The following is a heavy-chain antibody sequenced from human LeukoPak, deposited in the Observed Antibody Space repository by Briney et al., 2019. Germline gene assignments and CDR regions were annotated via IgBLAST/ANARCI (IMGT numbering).Heavy chain of an antibody. V-gene: IGHV1-8*01. CDR1: GYTFTSYG. J-gene: IGHJ4*02. CDR3: ARPTGYCSSTSCYASDY. D-gene: IGHD2-2*01. CDR2: MNSNSGNT. Sequence: GASVKVSCKASGYTFTSYGINWVRQATGQGLEWMGWMNSNSGNTGCAQKFQGRVTMTRNTSISTAYMELSSLRSEDTAVYYCARPTGYCSSTSCYASDYWGQGTLVTVSS.